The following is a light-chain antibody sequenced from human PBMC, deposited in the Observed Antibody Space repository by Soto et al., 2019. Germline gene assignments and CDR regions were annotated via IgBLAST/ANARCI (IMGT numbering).Light chain of an antibody. V-gene: IGKV1-12*01. CDR3: QQSNYLPLT. CDR2: AAS. J-gene: IGKJ4*01. Sequence: DLQMTQSPSSVSASVGDRVTITCRASQDISRWLTWYQQKPGKAPKFLIYAASSLQSGVPSRFSGSGSGTDFTLTISSLQPEDFATYYCQQSNYLPLTFGGGTKVDIK. CDR1: QDISRW.